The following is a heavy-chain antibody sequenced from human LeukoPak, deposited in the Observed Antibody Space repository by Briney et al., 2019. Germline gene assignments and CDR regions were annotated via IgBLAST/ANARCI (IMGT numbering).Heavy chain of an antibody. V-gene: IGHV3-7*01. CDR2: IKQDGSEK. CDR3: ARAVRSSGWYEGY. Sequence: GGSLRLSCAASGFTFSSYWMSWVRQAPGKGLEWVANIKQDGSEKYYVDSVKGRFTISRDNAKNSLYLQMNSLRAEDTAVYYCARAVRSSGWYEGYWGQGTLVTVSS. J-gene: IGHJ4*02. CDR1: GFTFSSYW. D-gene: IGHD6-19*01.